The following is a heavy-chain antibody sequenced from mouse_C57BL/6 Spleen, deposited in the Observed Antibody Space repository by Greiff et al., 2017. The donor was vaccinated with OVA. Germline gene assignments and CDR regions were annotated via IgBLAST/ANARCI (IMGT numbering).Heavy chain of an antibody. J-gene: IGHJ1*03. D-gene: IGHD1-1*01. CDR3: ARKGRLVTTEYFDV. V-gene: IGHV1-22*01. Sequence: VQLKQSGPELVKPGASVKMSCKASGYTFTDYNMHWVKQSHGKSLEWIGYINPNNGGTSYNQKFKGKATLTVNKSSSTAYMELRSLTSEDSAVYYCARKGRLVTTEYFDVWGTGTTVTVSS. CDR2: INPNNGGT. CDR1: GYTFTDYN.